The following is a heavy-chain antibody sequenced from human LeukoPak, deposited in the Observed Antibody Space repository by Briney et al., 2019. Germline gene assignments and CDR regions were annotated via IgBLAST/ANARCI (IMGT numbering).Heavy chain of an antibody. CDR3: ARHFAYSSSSYFDY. CDR2: VYYTGST. J-gene: IGHJ4*02. Sequence: PSETLSLTCSVSGGSVSNYYWSWIRQPPGKGLEWIGYVYYTGSTNYNPSLKSRVTMFEDKSKNQFSLRLYSLTVADTAVYYCARHFAYSSSSYFDYWGQGSLVTVSS. CDR1: GGSVSNYY. D-gene: IGHD6-6*01. V-gene: IGHV4-59*08.